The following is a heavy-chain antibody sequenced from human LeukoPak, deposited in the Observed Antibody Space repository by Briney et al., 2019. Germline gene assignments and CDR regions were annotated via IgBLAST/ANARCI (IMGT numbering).Heavy chain of an antibody. Sequence: GGSLRLSCTASGFTFGDYAMSWVRQAPGKGLEWVSAISGGGGSTYYADSVKGRFTISRDNSESTLYLQMNSLRAEDTAAYYCAKGYDFWSGNGMDVWGQGTTVTVSS. CDR3: AKGYDFWSGNGMDV. J-gene: IGHJ6*02. CDR1: GFTFGDYA. D-gene: IGHD3-3*01. V-gene: IGHV3-23*01. CDR2: ISGGGGST.